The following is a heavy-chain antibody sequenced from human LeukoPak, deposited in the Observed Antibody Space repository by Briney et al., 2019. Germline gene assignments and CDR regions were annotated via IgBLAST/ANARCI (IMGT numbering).Heavy chain of an antibody. V-gene: IGHV3-7*01. D-gene: IGHD6-19*01. CDR1: GFTFSSYW. Sequence: PGGSLRLSCAASGFTFSSYWMSWVRQAPGKGLEWVASIKQDGSEKYYVDSVKGRFTISRDNAKNSLYLQMNSLRAEDTAVYYCARAAGSSGWYYYYYMDVWGKGTTVTVSS. J-gene: IGHJ6*03. CDR3: ARAAGSSGWYYYYYMDV. CDR2: IKQDGSEK.